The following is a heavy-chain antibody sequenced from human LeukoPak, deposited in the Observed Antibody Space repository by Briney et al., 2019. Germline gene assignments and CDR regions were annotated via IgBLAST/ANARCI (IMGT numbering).Heavy chain of an antibody. V-gene: IGHV5-51*01. CDR3: ARQRVDCSGGSCRYFDY. CDR2: IYPGDSDT. D-gene: IGHD2-15*01. CDR1: GYSFTSYW. J-gene: IGHJ4*02. Sequence: GESLKISCKGSGYSFTSYWIGWVRQMPGKGLEWMGIIYPGDSDTRYSPSFQGQVTISADESISTAYLQWSSLKASDTAMYYCARQRVDCSGGSCRYFDYWGQGTLVTVSS.